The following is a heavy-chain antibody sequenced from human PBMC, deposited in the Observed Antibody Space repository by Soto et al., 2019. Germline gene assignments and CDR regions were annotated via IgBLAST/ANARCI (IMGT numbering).Heavy chain of an antibody. D-gene: IGHD3-10*01. J-gene: IGHJ4*02. V-gene: IGHV4-34*01. CDR2: INHSGST. CDR3: ARGEVYGSGSSTLFDY. Sequence: SETLSLTCVVYGGSFSGYYWCWISQPPGKGLEWIGEINHSGSTNYNPSLKSRVTISVDTSKNQFSQKLSSVTAADTAVYYCARGEVYGSGSSTLFDYWGQGTLVTVSS. CDR1: GGSFSGYY.